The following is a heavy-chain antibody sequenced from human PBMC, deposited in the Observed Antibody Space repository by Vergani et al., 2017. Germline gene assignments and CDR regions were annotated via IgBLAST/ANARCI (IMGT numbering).Heavy chain of an antibody. Sequence: QVQLQESGPGLVKPSETLSLTCTVSGGSISSYYWSWIRQPPGKGLEWIGYIYYSGSTNYNPSLKSQVTISVDTSKNQFSLKLSSVTAADTAVYYCAGSIAARINLFDYWGQGTLVTVSS. CDR1: GGSISSYY. J-gene: IGHJ4*02. CDR2: IYYSGST. CDR3: AGSIAARINLFDY. V-gene: IGHV4-59*01. D-gene: IGHD6-6*01.